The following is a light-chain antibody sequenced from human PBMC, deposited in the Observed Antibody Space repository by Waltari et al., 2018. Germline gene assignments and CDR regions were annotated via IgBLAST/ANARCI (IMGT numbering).Light chain of an antibody. CDR3: CSFAGTWV. Sequence: QSALTQPRSVSGSPGQSVTISGTGTGSDIGGSDYVSWYQQHPGKAPKLVIYDVTKLPSRVPDRFSGSKSGASASLTVSRLQADDEADYCCCSFAGTWVFGGGTKLSVL. CDR2: DVT. V-gene: IGLV2-11*01. CDR1: GSDIGGSDY. J-gene: IGLJ3*02.